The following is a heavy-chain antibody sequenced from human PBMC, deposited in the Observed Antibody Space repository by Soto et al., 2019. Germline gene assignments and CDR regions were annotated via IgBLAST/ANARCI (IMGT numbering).Heavy chain of an antibody. J-gene: IGHJ4*02. D-gene: IGHD1-26*01. CDR2: IIGDGSIT. Sequence: GGSLRLSCAASGFTFSSYWMSWVRQVPGKGLVWVSRIIGDGSITNYADSVKGRFTISRDNAKDTLFLQMNSLRVEDTAVYYCARGLVGSSVIVYWGQGTLVTVPQ. V-gene: IGHV3-74*01. CDR1: GFTFSSYW. CDR3: ARGLVGSSVIVY.